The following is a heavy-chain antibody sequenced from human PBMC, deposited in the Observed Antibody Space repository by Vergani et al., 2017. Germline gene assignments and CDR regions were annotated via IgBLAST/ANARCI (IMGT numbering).Heavy chain of an antibody. V-gene: IGHV4-61*02. CDR3: ARALVGRGGYYYYGMDV. Sequence: QVQLQESGPGLVKPSQTLSLTCTVSGGSISSGSYYWSWIRQPAGKGLEWIGRIYPSGSTNYNPSLKSRVTISVDTSKNQVSLKRSSVTAADPAVYYCARALVGRGGYYYYGMDVWGQGSTVTVYS. CDR1: GGSISSGSYY. CDR2: IYPSGST. D-gene: IGHD3-10*01. J-gene: IGHJ6*02.